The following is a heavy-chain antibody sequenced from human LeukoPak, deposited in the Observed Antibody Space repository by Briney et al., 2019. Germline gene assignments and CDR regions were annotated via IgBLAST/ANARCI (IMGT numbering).Heavy chain of an antibody. CDR2: VSFDGSQK. Sequence: GGALRLSCAASGFSFSNYGMHWVCQDPATGLEWVGLVSFDGSQKYYADSVNGRFTISRDNSKSTVYLQMNSLRVEDAAVYYYAKEVWELLSAYWGQGTLVTVSS. CDR1: GFSFSNYG. V-gene: IGHV3-30*02. D-gene: IGHD1-26*01. J-gene: IGHJ4*02. CDR3: AKEVWELLSAY.